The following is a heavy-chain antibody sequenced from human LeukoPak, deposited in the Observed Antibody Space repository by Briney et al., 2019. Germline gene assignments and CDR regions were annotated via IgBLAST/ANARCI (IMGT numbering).Heavy chain of an antibody. Sequence: SETLSPTCTVSGGSISSYYWSWIRQPPGKGLEWIGYIYYSGSTNYNPSLKSRVTISVDTSKNQFSLKLSSVTAADTAVYYCARGYFDWLFLDYWGQGTLVTVSS. CDR3: ARGYFDWLFLDY. D-gene: IGHD3-9*01. V-gene: IGHV4-59*01. CDR2: IYYSGST. CDR1: GGSISSYY. J-gene: IGHJ4*02.